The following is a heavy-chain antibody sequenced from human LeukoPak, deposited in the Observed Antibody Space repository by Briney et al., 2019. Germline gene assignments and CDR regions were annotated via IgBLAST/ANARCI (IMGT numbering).Heavy chain of an antibody. CDR1: GFTFSSYE. CDR3: ARDMTLAWYGGLDY. J-gene: IGHJ4*02. Sequence: PGGSLRLSCAASGFTFSSYEMNWVRQAPGKGLEWASYISSSGSTIYYADSVKGRFTISRDNAKNSLYLQMNSLRAEDTAVYYCARDMTLAWYGGLDYWGQGTLVTVSS. V-gene: IGHV3-48*03. D-gene: IGHD4-23*01. CDR2: ISSSGSTI.